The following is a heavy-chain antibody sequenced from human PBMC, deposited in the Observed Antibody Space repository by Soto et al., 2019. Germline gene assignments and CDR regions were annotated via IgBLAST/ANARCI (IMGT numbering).Heavy chain of an antibody. CDR2: IYPGDSDT. CDR1: GYSFTIYW. V-gene: IGHV5-51*01. J-gene: IGHJ4*02. D-gene: IGHD2-15*01. Sequence: GESLKISCNGSGYSFTIYWIGWVRQMPGKGLERMGIIYPGDSDTRYSPSFQGQVTISADKSISTAYLQWSSLKASDTAMYYCARGGYCSGGSCAGHFDYWGQGTLVTSPQ. CDR3: ARGGYCSGGSCAGHFDY.